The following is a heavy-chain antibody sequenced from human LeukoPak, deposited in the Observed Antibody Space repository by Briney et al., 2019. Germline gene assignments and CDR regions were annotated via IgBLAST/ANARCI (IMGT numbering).Heavy chain of an antibody. J-gene: IGHJ5*02. CDR3: ARDGYCSSTSCYLSSWFDP. Sequence: ASVKVSCKASGYTFTSYSISWVRQAPGQGLEWMGWISAYNGNTNYAQKLQGRVTMTTDTSTSTAYMELRSLRSDDTAVYYCARDGYCSSTSCYLSSWFDPWGQGTLVTVSS. CDR2: ISAYNGNT. V-gene: IGHV1-18*01. D-gene: IGHD2-2*01. CDR1: GYTFTSYS.